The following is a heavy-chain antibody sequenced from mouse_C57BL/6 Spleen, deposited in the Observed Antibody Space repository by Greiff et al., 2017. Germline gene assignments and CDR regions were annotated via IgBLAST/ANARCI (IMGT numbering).Heavy chain of an antibody. D-gene: IGHD2-1*01. V-gene: IGHV3-1*01. J-gene: IGHJ2*01. CDR3: ARGDGNYVFDY. CDR1: GYSITSGYD. CDR2: ISYSGST. Sequence: DVHLVESGPGMVKPSQSLSLTCTVTGYSITSGYDWHWIRHFPGNKLEWMGYISYSGSTNYNPSLKSRISITHDTSKNHFFLKLNSVTTEDTATYYCARGDGNYVFDYWGQGTTLTVSS.